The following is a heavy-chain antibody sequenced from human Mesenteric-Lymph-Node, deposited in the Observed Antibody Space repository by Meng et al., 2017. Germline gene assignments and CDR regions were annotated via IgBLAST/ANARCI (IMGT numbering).Heavy chain of an antibody. CDR2: IIPIFGTA. D-gene: IGHD3-10*01. CDR3: ARGHGRRITAYYFDY. CDR1: GGTFSRYA. J-gene: IGHJ4*02. V-gene: IGHV1-69*05. Sequence: SVKVSCKASGGTFSRYAISWVRQAPGQGLEWMGGIIPIFGTANYAQKFQGRVTITTDESTSTAYMELSSLRSEDTAVYYCARGHGRRITAYYFDYWGQGTLVTVSS.